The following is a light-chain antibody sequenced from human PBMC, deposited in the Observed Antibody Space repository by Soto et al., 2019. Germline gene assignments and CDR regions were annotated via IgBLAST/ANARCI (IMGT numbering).Light chain of an antibody. CDR3: SSYTSSSTLV. Sequence: QSVLTQPASVSGSPGQSITISCTGTSSDVGGYNYVSWYQQHPGKASKLMIYEVSNRPSGVSNRFSGSKPGNTASLTISGLQAEDEADYYCSSYTSSSTLVFGTGTKVTVL. V-gene: IGLV2-14*01. CDR1: SSDVGGYNY. CDR2: EVS. J-gene: IGLJ1*01.